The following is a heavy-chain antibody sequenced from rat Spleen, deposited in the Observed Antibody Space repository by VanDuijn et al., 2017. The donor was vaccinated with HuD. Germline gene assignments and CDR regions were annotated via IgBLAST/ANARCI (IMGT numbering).Heavy chain of an antibody. V-gene: IGHV5-29*01. CDR3: ASPLTTAGAY. CDR2: ISYGDRSGHSST. Sequence: EVQLVESGGGLVQPGRSLKLSCAASGFTFSDYGMAWVRQGPTKGLEWVATISYGDRSGHSSTYYRDSVKGRFTISRDNAKSTLYLQMNSLRSEDTATYYCASPLTTAGAYWGQGTLVTVSS. CDR1: GFTFSDYG. D-gene: IGHD1-8*01. J-gene: IGHJ3*01.